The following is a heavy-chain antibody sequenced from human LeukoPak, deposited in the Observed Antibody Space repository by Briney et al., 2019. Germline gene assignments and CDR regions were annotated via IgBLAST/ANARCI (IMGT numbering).Heavy chain of an antibody. CDR3: ARDEEGYFDY. Sequence: PGGSLRLSCAASRFTFSSYSMNWVRQAPGKGLEWVSSISSSSSYIYYADSVKGRFTISRDNAKNSLYLQMNSLRAEDTAVYYCARDEEGYFDYWGQGTLVTVSS. CDR1: RFTFSSYS. J-gene: IGHJ4*02. V-gene: IGHV3-21*01. CDR2: ISSSSSYI.